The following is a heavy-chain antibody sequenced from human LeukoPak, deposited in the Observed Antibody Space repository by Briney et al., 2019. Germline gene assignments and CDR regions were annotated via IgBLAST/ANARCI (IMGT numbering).Heavy chain of an antibody. J-gene: IGHJ3*02. D-gene: IGHD3-22*01. Sequence: GGSLRLSCAASGFIFSSYTMNWVRQAPGKGLEWVSYICSSSSTIYYADSVKGRFTISRDNAKNSLYLQMNSLRAEDTAVYYCARDHHRRHYDSQARDTFDIWGQGTMVTVSS. V-gene: IGHV3-48*01. CDR3: ARDHHRRHYDSQARDTFDI. CDR2: ICSSSSTI. CDR1: GFIFSSYT.